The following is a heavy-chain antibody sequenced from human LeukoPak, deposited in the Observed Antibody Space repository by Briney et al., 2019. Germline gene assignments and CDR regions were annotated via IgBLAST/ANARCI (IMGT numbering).Heavy chain of an antibody. CDR3: ARQKSGYYDYVWGSYRLDAFDI. CDR1: GGSISSSSYY. D-gene: IGHD3-16*02. V-gene: IGHV4-39*07. CDR2: IYYSGST. Sequence: PSETLSLTCTVSGGSISSSSYYWGWIRQPPGKGLEWIESIYYSGSTYYNPSLKSRVTISVDTSKNQFSLKLSSVTAADTAVYYCARQKSGYYDYVWGSYRLDAFDIWGQGTMVTVSS. J-gene: IGHJ3*02.